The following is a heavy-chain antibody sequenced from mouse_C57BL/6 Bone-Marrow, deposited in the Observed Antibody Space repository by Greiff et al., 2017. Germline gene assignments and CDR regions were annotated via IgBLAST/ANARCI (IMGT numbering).Heavy chain of an antibody. CDR2: ISNLAYSI. D-gene: IGHD2-5*01. J-gene: IGHJ1*03. CDR3: ARRAIVTPYWYFDV. CDR1: GFTFSDYG. V-gene: IGHV5-15*01. Sequence: EVQRVESGGGLVQPGGSLKLSCAASGFTFSDYGMAWVRQAPRKGPEWVAFISNLAYSIYYADTVTGRFTISRENAKNTLYLEMSSLRSEDTAMYYCARRAIVTPYWYFDVWGTGTTVTVSS.